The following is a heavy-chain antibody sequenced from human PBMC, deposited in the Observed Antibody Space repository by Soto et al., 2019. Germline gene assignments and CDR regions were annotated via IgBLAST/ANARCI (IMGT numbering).Heavy chain of an antibody. Sequence: QVQLVQSGAEVKKPGSSVKVSCKASGGTFSRDAISWVRQAPGHGLEWMGGIIPMFGTAKYAQKLQGRLTITADESTSTAYVELRSLGSEDTAMYYCARGVVVVAASQLGWFDPWGQGTLVTVSS. V-gene: IGHV1-69*01. CDR3: ARGVVVVAASQLGWFDP. CDR2: IIPMFGTA. D-gene: IGHD2-15*01. CDR1: GGTFSRDA. J-gene: IGHJ5*02.